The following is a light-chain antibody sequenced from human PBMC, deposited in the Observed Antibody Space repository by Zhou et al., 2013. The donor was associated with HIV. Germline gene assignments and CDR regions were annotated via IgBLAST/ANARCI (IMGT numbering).Light chain of an antibody. J-gene: IGKJ3*01. CDR1: PGIDTY. CDR2: AAS. V-gene: IGKV1-9*01. Sequence: DIQLTQSPSLLSASVGDRVTITCRASPGIDTYLAWYQQRPGKAPKLLIYAASTLHSGVPSRFSGSGSGTHFTLTISSLQPEDFATYYCQQINSYPLTFGPGTKVDIK. CDR3: QQINSYPLT.